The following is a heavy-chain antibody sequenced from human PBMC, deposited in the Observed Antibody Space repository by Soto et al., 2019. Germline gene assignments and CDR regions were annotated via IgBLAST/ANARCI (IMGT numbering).Heavy chain of an antibody. V-gene: IGHV4-31*03. Sequence: SETLSLTCTFSGGSISSGGYYWSWIRQHPGKGLEWIGYIYYSGSTYYNPSLKSRVTISVDTSKNQFSLKLSSVTAADTAVYYCARDTSYDSSGYYESLGAFDIWGQGTMVTV. D-gene: IGHD3-22*01. CDR1: GGSISSGGYY. CDR2: IYYSGST. CDR3: ARDTSYDSSGYYESLGAFDI. J-gene: IGHJ3*02.